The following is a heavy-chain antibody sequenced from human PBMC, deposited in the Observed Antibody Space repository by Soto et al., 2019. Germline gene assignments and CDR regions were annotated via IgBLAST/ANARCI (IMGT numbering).Heavy chain of an antibody. CDR1: GYTFTSYD. D-gene: IGHD3-22*01. J-gene: IGHJ6*02. CDR3: ARVVITFPPYYYYGMDV. CDR2: MNPNSGNT. Sequence: ASVKVSCKASGYTFTSYDINWVRQATGQGLEWMGWMNPNSGNTGYAQKFQGRVTMTRNTSISTAYMELRSLRSDDTAVYYCARVVITFPPYYYYGMDVWGQGTTVTVSS. V-gene: IGHV1-8*01.